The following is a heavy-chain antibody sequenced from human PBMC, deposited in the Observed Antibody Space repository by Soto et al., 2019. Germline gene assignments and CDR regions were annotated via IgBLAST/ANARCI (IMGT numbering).Heavy chain of an antibody. Sequence: QVHLVESGGGVVQPGRSLRLSCAASGITFSNYGMHWVRQAPGKGLEWVAVISSDASYRSYAESVRGRFIISRDNSKNTLYLQVNSLRAEDTAVYYCATYSGDYYYDFDNWGQGTLVTVSS. CDR1: GITFSNYG. J-gene: IGHJ4*02. D-gene: IGHD1-26*01. CDR2: ISSDASYR. V-gene: IGHV3-30*03. CDR3: ATYSGDYYYDFDN.